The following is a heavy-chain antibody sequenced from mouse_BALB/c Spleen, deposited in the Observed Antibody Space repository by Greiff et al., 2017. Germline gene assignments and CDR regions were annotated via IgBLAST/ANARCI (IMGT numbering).Heavy chain of an antibody. CDR2: INPYNGDT. D-gene: IGHD2-1*01. J-gene: IGHJ2*01. V-gene: IGHV1-20*02. CDR1: GYSFTGYF. CDR3: AREVYGNYGY. Sequence: EVQLQQSGPELVKPGASVKISCKASGYSFTGYFMNWVMQSHGKSLEWIGRINPYNGDTFYNQKFKGKATLTVDKSSSTAHMELRSLASEDAAVYYCAREVYGNYGYWGQGTTLTVSS.